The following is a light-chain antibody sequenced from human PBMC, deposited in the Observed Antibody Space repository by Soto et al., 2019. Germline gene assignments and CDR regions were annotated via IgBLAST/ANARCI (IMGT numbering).Light chain of an antibody. CDR3: QQFGISPWT. Sequence: EIVMTQSPATLSLSPGERATLSCRASQSVSSNLAWYQQKPGQAPRLLIYATSTRATGIPDRFSGSGSGTDFTLTISRLEPEDFAVYYCQQFGISPWTFGQGTKVDIK. V-gene: IGKV3-20*01. CDR2: ATS. CDR1: QSVSSN. J-gene: IGKJ1*01.